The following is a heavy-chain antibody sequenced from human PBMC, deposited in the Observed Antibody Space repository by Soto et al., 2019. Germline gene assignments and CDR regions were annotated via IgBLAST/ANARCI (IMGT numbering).Heavy chain of an antibody. CDR3: AREVISYDILTGYYYPEGSGWFDP. CDR2: IYYSGST. D-gene: IGHD3-9*01. J-gene: IGHJ5*02. CDR1: GGSISSGGYY. Sequence: SETLSLTCTVSGGSISSGGYYWSWIRQHPGKGLEWIGYIYYSGSTYYNPSLKSRVTISVDTSKNQFSLKLSSVTAADTAVYYCAREVISYDILTGYYYPEGSGWFDPWGQGTLVTVSS. V-gene: IGHV4-31*03.